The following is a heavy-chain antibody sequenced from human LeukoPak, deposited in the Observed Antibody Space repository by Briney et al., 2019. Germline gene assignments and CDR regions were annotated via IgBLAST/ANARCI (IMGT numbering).Heavy chain of an antibody. CDR2: INPNSGGT. Sequence: WASVKVSCKASVYTFTGYYMHWVRQAPGQGLEWMGWINPNSGGTNYAQKFQGRVTMTRDTSISTAYMELSRLRSDDTAVYYCASGRGPNYCSGGSCYSGFDYWGQGTLVTVSS. CDR3: ASGRGPNYCSGGSCYSGFDY. D-gene: IGHD2-15*01. CDR1: VYTFTGYY. V-gene: IGHV1-2*02. J-gene: IGHJ4*02.